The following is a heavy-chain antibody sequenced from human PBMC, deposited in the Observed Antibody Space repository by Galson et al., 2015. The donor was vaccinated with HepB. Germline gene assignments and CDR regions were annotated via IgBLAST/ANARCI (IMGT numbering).Heavy chain of an antibody. CDR1: GGTFSSYA. V-gene: IGHV1-69*10. D-gene: IGHD3-10*01. CDR3: ARGYYGSGSYPYYYYYMDV. J-gene: IGHJ6*03. CDR2: IIPILGIA. Sequence: SVKVSCKASGGTFSSYAISWVRQAPGQGLEWMGGIIPILGIANYAQKFQGRVTITADKSTSTAYMELSSLRSEDTAVYYCARGYYGSGSYPYYYYYMDVWGKGTTVTVSS.